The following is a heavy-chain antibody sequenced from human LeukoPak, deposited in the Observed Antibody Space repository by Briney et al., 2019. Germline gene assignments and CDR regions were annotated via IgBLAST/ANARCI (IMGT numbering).Heavy chain of an antibody. J-gene: IGHJ4*02. V-gene: IGHV3-11*01. CDR1: GFTVSSNY. D-gene: IGHD3-22*01. CDR3: AREPSSGYFDY. Sequence: GGSLRLSCAASGFTVSSNYMSWVRQAPGKGLEWVSYISSSGSTIYYADSVKGRFTISRDNAKNSPYLQMNSLRAEDTAMYYCAREPSSGYFDYWGQGTLVTVSS. CDR2: ISSSGSTI.